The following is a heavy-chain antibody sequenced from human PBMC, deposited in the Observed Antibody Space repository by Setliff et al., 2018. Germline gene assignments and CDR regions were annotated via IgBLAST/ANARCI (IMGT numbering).Heavy chain of an antibody. Sequence: SFTSYWIGWVRQPPGKGLEWIGSIYYSGSTYYNPSLKSRVTISVDTSKNQFSLKLSSVTAADTAVYYCARDKPEGYNFWSGYLGGGLMDVWGQGTTVTVSS. CDR2: IYYSGST. D-gene: IGHD3-3*01. CDR1: SFTSYW. CDR3: ARDKPEGYNFWSGYLGGGLMDV. V-gene: IGHV4-39*07. J-gene: IGHJ6*02.